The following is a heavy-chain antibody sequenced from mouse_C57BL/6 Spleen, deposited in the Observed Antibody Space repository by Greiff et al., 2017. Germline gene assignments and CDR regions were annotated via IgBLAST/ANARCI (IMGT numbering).Heavy chain of an antibody. V-gene: IGHV3-5*01. Sequence: EVQLQESGPGLVKPSQTVFLTCTVTGISITTGNYRWSWIRQFPGNKLEWIGYIYYSGTITYNPSLTSRTTITRDTPKNQFFLEMNSLTAADTATYYCARGGYYGNPFDYWGQGTTLTVSS. CDR3: ARGGYYGNPFDY. CDR1: GISITTGNYR. J-gene: IGHJ2*01. CDR2: IYYSGTI. D-gene: IGHD2-1*01.